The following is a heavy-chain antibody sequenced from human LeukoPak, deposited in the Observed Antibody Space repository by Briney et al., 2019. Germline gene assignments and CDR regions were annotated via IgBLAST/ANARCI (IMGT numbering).Heavy chain of an antibody. J-gene: IGHJ4*02. V-gene: IGHV3-30-3*01. CDR3: ARGSDGYNYHFDY. D-gene: IGHD5-24*01. CDR1: GFTFSSYA. Sequence: GRSLRLSCAASGFTFSSYAMHWVRQAPGKGLEWVAVISYDGSNKYYADSVKGRFTISRDNSKNTLYLQMNSLRAEDTAVYYCARGSDGYNYHFDYWGQGTLVTVSS. CDR2: ISYDGSNK.